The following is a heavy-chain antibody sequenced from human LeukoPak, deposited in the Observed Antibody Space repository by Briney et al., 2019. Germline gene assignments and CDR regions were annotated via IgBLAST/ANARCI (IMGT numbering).Heavy chain of an antibody. Sequence: PSETLSLTCTVSGDSVSSNEYYWGWIRQPPGKGLEWIGSIHYSGKTYYNPSLKSRVTMSEYMSKNQFSLNLASVTAADTALYYCARHVPQYCTTTSCSVFGGRLSYFDYWGQGTLVTVSS. CDR1: GDSVSSNEYY. CDR3: ARHVPQYCTTTSCSVFGGRLSYFDY. D-gene: IGHD2-8*01. V-gene: IGHV4-39*01. J-gene: IGHJ4*02. CDR2: IHYSGKT.